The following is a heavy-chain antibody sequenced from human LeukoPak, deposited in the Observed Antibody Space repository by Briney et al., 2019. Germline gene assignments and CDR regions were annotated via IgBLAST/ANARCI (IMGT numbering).Heavy chain of an antibody. Sequence: TASETLSLTCTVSGGSISSYYWSWIRQPPGKGLEWIGYIYYSGSTNYNPSLKSRVTISVDTSKNQFSLKLSSVTAADTAVYYCARDPGEYSFGYWGQGTLVTVSS. V-gene: IGHV4-59*01. CDR2: IYYSGST. CDR1: GGSISSYY. D-gene: IGHD3-10*01. CDR3: ARDPGEYSFGY. J-gene: IGHJ4*02.